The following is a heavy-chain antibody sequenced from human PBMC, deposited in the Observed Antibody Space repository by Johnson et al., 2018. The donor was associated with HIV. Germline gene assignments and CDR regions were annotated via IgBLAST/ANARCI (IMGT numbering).Heavy chain of an antibody. Sequence: MQLVESGGGLVQPGGSLRLSCVASGFSFSTYEMNWVRQVPGKGLEWLSYISSSGTTIYYADSVKGRLTISRDNAKNSLYLQMNSLRGEDTAAYYCARGAYCGGDCYSGLGALDVWGQGTMVTVSP. CDR2: ISSSGTTI. J-gene: IGHJ3*01. D-gene: IGHD2-21*02. CDR1: GFSFSTYE. CDR3: ARGAYCGGDCYSGLGALDV. V-gene: IGHV3-48*03.